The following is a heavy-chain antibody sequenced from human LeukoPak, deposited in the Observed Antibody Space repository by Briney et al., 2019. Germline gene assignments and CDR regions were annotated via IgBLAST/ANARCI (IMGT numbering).Heavy chain of an antibody. Sequence: ASVKASCKASGDTINTYYIHWVRQAPGQGLEWMGIINPIGGNTNYAQRFQGRVTITRDTSTSTVYMELSSLRSEDTAVYYCARANRGHDYWGQGTLVTVSS. V-gene: IGHV1-46*02. J-gene: IGHJ4*02. CDR3: ARANRGHDY. CDR2: INPIGGNT. CDR1: GDTINTYY. D-gene: IGHD7-27*01.